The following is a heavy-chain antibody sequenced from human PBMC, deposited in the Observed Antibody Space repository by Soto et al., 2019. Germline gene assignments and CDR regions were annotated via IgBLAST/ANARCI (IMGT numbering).Heavy chain of an antibody. V-gene: IGHV4-34*01. J-gene: IGHJ6*02. CDR3: ARGRVGATYYYYGMDV. CDR1: GGSFSGYY. CDR2: INHSGST. D-gene: IGHD1-26*01. Sequence: SETLSLTCAVYGGSFSGYYWSWIRQPPGKGLEWSGEINHSGSTNYNPSLKSRVTISVDTSKNQFSLKLSSVTAADTAVYYCARGRVGATYYYYGMDVWGQGTTVTVSS.